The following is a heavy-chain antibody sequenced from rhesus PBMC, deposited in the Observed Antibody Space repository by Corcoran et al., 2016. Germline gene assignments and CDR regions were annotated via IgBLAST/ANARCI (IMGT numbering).Heavy chain of an antibody. Sequence: QVQLQESGPGLLKPSETLSLTCAVSGGSISGGYGWGWIRQPPGKGLEWIGSIYSMSGNTYYNPPRKCRFTISTDPSKNQFSLKLSSVTAADTAVYYCARDASGKRGYSDAFDFWGQGLRVTVSS. CDR3: ARDASGKRGYSDAFDF. V-gene: IGHV4S7*01. CDR1: GGSISGGYG. D-gene: IGHD3-28*01. CDR2: IYSMSGNT. J-gene: IGHJ3*01.